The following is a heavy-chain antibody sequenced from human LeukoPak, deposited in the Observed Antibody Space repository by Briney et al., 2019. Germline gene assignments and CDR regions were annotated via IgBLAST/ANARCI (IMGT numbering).Heavy chain of an antibody. J-gene: IGHJ3*02. D-gene: IGHD3-22*01. Sequence: SQTLSLTCTVSGGSISSAGYYWTWIRQPPGKGLEWIGYIYHSGSTYYNPSLKSRVTISVDRSKNQFSLKLSSVTAADTAVYYCARVRRASRPDYYDSSGDAFDIWGQGTMVTVSS. CDR1: GGSISSAGYY. CDR3: ARVRRASRPDYYDSSGDAFDI. CDR2: IYHSGST. V-gene: IGHV4-30-2*01.